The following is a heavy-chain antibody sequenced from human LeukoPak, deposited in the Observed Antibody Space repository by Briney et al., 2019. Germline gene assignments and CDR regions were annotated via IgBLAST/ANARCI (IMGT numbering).Heavy chain of an antibody. CDR2: ISYDGSNK. V-gene: IGHV3-30-3*01. J-gene: IGHJ4*02. Sequence: GGSLRLSCAASGFTFSSYAMHWVRQAPGKGLEWVAVISYDGSNKYYADSVKGRFTISRDNSKNTLYLQMNSLRAEDTAVYYCAREPPDYYDSSAFDYWGQGTLVTVSS. D-gene: IGHD3-22*01. CDR3: AREPPDYYDSSAFDY. CDR1: GFTFSSYA.